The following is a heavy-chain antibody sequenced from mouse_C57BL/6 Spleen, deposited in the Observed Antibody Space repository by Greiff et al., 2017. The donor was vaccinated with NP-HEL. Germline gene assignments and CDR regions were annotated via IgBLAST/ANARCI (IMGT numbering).Heavy chain of an antibody. CDR3: ARGENLLYAVGFDY. J-gene: IGHJ2*01. D-gene: IGHD2-1*01. CDR1: GYTFTSYW. V-gene: IGHV1-69*01. CDR2: IDPSDSYT. Sequence: QVQLQQPGAELVMPGASVKLSCKASGYTFTSYWMHWVKQRPGQGLEWIGEIDPSDSYTNYNQKFKGKSTLTVDKSSSTAYMQLSSLTSEDSAVYYCARGENLLYAVGFDYWGQGTTLTVSS.